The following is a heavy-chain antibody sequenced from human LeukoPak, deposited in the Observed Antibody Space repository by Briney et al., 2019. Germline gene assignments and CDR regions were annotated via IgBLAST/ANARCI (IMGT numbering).Heavy chain of an antibody. D-gene: IGHD2-15*01. CDR3: ARSVVVVAATPTHFDL. CDR1: EFKFDDYA. Sequence: GRSLRLSCAAAEFKFDDYAMHWVRQGPGKGLEWVAGISWSSGHMEYAESVKGRFTISRDNARNALYLQMDGLRRDDTALYYCARSVVVVAATPTHFDLWGRGTQVIVSS. V-gene: IGHV3-9*01. J-gene: IGHJ2*01. CDR2: ISWSSGHM.